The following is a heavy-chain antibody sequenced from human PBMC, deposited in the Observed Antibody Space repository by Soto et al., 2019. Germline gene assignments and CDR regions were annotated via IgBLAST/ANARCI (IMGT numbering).Heavy chain of an antibody. D-gene: IGHD3-22*01. CDR1: GLTFSSYA. J-gene: IGHJ3*02. CDR3: TTGPRTNDYDSSGYYSAFEI. CDR2: LSGSGRRT. V-gene: IGHV3-23*01. Sequence: GGSLRLSCAASGLTFSSYAMGWFRQAPGKGPEWVSSLSGSGRRTYYADSVKGRFTISRDNSNNTVFLQMNSLKTEDTAVYYCTTGPRTNDYDSSGYYSAFEIWGKGTMVTVAS.